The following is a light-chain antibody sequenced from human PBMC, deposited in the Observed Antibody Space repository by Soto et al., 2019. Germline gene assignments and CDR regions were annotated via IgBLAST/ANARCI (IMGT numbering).Light chain of an antibody. CDR2: GAS. CDR1: QNVYSN. CDR3: QHSNNWPIT. V-gene: IGKV3-15*01. J-gene: IGKJ5*01. Sequence: ILMTQSPATLSVSPGESATLSCMAGQNVYSNLAWYQKKPGLAPRLLIYGASTRATGVPARFSGTGSGTEFTLTISSLQSEDFAVYYCQHSNNWPITFGQGRLLEIK.